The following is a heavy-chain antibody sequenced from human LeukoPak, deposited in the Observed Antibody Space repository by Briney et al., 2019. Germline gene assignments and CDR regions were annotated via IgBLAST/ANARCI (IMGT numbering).Heavy chain of an antibody. Sequence: ASVKVSCKASGYTFTGYYMHWVRQAPGQGLEWMGWINPNSGGTNYAQKFQGRATMTRDTSISTAYMELSRLRSDDTAVYYCARVGNAGTDYYYMDVWGKGTTVTISS. CDR3: ARVGNAGTDYYYMDV. CDR1: GYTFTGYY. V-gene: IGHV1-2*02. CDR2: INPNSGGT. J-gene: IGHJ6*03. D-gene: IGHD1-1*01.